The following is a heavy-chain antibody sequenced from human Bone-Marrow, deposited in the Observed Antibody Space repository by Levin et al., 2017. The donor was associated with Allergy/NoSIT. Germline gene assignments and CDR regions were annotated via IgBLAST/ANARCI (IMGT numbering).Heavy chain of an antibody. CDR2: ISGNGAGT. Sequence: GGSLRLSCAASGFTFSTYGMNWVRQAPGKGLEWVSGISGNGAGTYYADSLEGRFTISRDNSKNTFYLQMNSLRAEDTAFYYCARGGTSTNYAPYNWFDRWGQGTLVTVSS. J-gene: IGHJ5*02. D-gene: IGHD2-8*01. V-gene: IGHV3-23*01. CDR3: ARGGTSTNYAPYNWFDR. CDR1: GFTFSTYG.